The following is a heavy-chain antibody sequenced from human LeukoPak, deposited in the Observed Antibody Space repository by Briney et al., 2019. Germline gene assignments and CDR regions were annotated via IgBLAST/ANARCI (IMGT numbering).Heavy chain of an antibody. J-gene: IGHJ6*03. Sequence: ASVKVSCKVSGYTLTELSMHWVRQAPGKGLEWMGGFDPEDGETIYAQKFQGRVTMTEDTSTDTAYMELSSLRSGDTAVYYCATAPREMATITNYYMDVWGKGTTVTVSS. V-gene: IGHV1-24*01. CDR1: GYTLTELS. D-gene: IGHD5-24*01. CDR2: FDPEDGET. CDR3: ATAPREMATITNYYMDV.